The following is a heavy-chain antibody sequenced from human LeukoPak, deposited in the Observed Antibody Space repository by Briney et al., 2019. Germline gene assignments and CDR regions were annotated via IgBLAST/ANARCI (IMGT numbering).Heavy chain of an antibody. Sequence: ASVKVSCKASGYTFTSYDINWVRQATGQGLEWMGWMNPNSGNTGYAQKFQGRVTMTRNTSISTAYMELSCLRSEDTAVYYCARGRGDYDILTGYPYYYYYYMDVWGKGTTVTVSS. CDR2: MNPNSGNT. D-gene: IGHD3-9*01. J-gene: IGHJ6*03. V-gene: IGHV1-8*01. CDR3: ARGRGDYDILTGYPYYYYYYMDV. CDR1: GYTFTSYD.